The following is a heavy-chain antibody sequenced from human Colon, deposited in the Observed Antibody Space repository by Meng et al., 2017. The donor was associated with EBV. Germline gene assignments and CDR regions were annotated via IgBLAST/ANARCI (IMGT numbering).Heavy chain of an antibody. J-gene: IGHJ4*02. CDR1: GVSSSSNIR. V-gene: IGHV4-4*02. CDR2: IDDSGST. D-gene: IGHD1-26*01. Sequence: QVQLQASGPGLVKPSGTLSLTCGVSGVSSSSNIRWTWVRQPPGKGLEWIGDIDDSGSTNYNPSLNSRISISLDKSKNHFALKVNSVTAADTAVYYCARGKQDAWELLAYWGQGALVTVSS. CDR3: ARGKQDAWELLAY.